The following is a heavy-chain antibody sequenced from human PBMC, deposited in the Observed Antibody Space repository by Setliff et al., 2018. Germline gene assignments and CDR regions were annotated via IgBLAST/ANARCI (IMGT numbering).Heavy chain of an antibody. D-gene: IGHD3-16*02. CDR2: IYTSGST. CDR3: ASSPTFGGVVVDY. V-gene: IGHV4-38-2*02. Sequence: SETLSLTCTVSGYSISSGYYWGWIRQPPGKGLEWIGSIYTSGSTNYNPSLKSRVTISVDTSKNQFSLKLSSVTAADTAVYYCASSPTFGGVVVDYWGQGTLVTVSS. CDR1: GYSISSGYY. J-gene: IGHJ4*02.